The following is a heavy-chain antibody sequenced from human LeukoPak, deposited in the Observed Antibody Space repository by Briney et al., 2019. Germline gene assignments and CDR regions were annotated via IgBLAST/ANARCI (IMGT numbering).Heavy chain of an antibody. CDR3: ARGGPYSSSSDFDY. D-gene: IGHD6-6*01. CDR2: INHSGST. V-gene: IGHV4-34*01. Sequence: SETLSLTCAVYGGSFSGYYWSWIRQPPGKGLEWIGEINHSGSTNYNPSLKSRVTISVDTSKNQSSLKLSSVTAADTAVYYCARGGPYSSSSDFDYWGQGTLVTVSS. J-gene: IGHJ4*02. CDR1: GGSFSGYY.